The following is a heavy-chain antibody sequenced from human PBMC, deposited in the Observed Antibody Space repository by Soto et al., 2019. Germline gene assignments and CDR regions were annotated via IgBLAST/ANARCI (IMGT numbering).Heavy chain of an antibody. CDR3: VRLIGNSWLDF. Sequence: SQALSLTCVICGGSVCSSRLTWYWFRQSPSRGLEWLGRTYYRSKWYNDYAESVKSRITINPDTSKNQFSLHLNSVTPEDTAVYYCVRLIGNSWLDFWGQGTLVTVSS. CDR2: TYYRSKWYN. V-gene: IGHV6-1*01. D-gene: IGHD1-26*01. J-gene: IGHJ5*01. CDR1: GGSVCSSRLT.